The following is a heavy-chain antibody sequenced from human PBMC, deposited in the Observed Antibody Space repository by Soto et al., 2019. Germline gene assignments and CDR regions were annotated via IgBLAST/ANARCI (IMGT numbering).Heavy chain of an antibody. Sequence: ASVKVSCKASGGTFSSYAISWVRQAPGQGLEWMGGIIPIFGTANYAQKFQGRVTITADESTSTAYMELSSLRSEDTAVYYCARAEFLEWSLGWFDPWGQGTLVTVSS. D-gene: IGHD3-3*01. CDR1: GGTFSSYA. CDR2: IIPIFGTA. CDR3: ARAEFLEWSLGWFDP. J-gene: IGHJ5*02. V-gene: IGHV1-69*13.